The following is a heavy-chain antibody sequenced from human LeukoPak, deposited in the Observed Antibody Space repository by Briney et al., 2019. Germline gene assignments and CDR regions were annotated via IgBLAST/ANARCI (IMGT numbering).Heavy chain of an antibody. CDR2: IYHSGST. V-gene: IGHV4-39*01. CDR1: GGSISSGSYY. J-gene: IGHJ3*01. Sequence: SEALSLTCTVSGGSISSGSYYWGWIRQPPGKGLEWIGSIYHSGSTYYNPSLKSRVTISLDTSKNQFSLKLSSVTAADTAVYYCARHGGKNYDFWSGFYPGDAFDFWGQGTMVTVSS. D-gene: IGHD3-3*01. CDR3: ARHGGKNYDFWSGFYPGDAFDF.